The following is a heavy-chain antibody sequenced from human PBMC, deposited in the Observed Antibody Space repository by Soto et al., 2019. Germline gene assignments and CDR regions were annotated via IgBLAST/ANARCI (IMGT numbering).Heavy chain of an antibody. Sequence: QVQLVQSGAEVKKPGSSVKVSCKASGGTFGNHAISWVRQAPGQGLEWLGGIIPVLGVGDNAQNFQGRVTITADASTSTAYLELSSLRSEDTALYYCATEAGYTHGYGFDYWGQGTLVTVSS. D-gene: IGHD5-18*01. CDR3: ATEAGYTHGYGFDY. V-gene: IGHV1-69*01. CDR2: IIPVLGVG. J-gene: IGHJ4*02. CDR1: GGTFGNHA.